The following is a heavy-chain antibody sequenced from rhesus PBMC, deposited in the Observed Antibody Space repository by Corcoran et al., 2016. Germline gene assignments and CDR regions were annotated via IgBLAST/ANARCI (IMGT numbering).Heavy chain of an antibody. D-gene: IGHD1-26*01. Sequence: EVRLVESGGGLVQPGGSLRLSCAASGFTFSEYYMSWVRQAPGKGPEWVVFIRNKDNGGTAEYAASVKGRSTISRDDSKSIASLQMNSLKTEDTAVYYCARDGNPFITGTTSGLDSWGQGVVVTVSS. CDR3: ARDGNPFITGTTSGLDS. V-gene: IGHV3-116*02. CDR2: IRNKDNGGTA. J-gene: IGHJ6*01. CDR1: GFTFSEYY.